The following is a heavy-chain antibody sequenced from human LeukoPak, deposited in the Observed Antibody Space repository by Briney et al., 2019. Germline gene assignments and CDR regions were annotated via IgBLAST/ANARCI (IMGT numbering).Heavy chain of an antibody. CDR2: FSATDGSA. CDR3: ARAKIAAAGTGAFDV. J-gene: IGHJ3*01. CDR1: GFTFSSYA. D-gene: IGHD6-13*01. Sequence: GGSLRLACAASGFTFSSYAMTWVRQAPGKGLEWVSAFSATDGSAQYAESVEGRFTISRDNSKNTLFLQMNSLGAEDTAVYYCARAKIAAAGTGAFDVWGQGTLVTVSS. V-gene: IGHV3-23*01.